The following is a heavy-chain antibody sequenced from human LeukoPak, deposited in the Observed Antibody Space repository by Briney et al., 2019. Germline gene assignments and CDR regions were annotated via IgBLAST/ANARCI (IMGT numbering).Heavy chain of an antibody. CDR1: GGSVSRVGYY. CDR3: AAADWESFYFDS. D-gene: IGHD1-26*01. V-gene: IGHV4-31*03. J-gene: IGHJ4*02. CDR2: TSYSEGT. Sequence: SETLSLTCTVSGGSVSRVGYYWNWIRQHPGKGLEWIGFTSYSEGTYYNPSLMSRITISVERSQNQFSLKMRDVTAADTAVYFCAAADWESFYFDSWGQGALVAVSS.